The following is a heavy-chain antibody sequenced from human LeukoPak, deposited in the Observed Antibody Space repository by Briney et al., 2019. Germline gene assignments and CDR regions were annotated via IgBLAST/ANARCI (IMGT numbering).Heavy chain of an antibody. CDR2: IYYRGST. Sequence: KPSETLSLTCIVSGGSFNTYYWSWLRQSPGKGLQWIGNIYYRGSTNYNPSFESRVAISLDKSNNQFSLNLRSATATDTAVYYCARGVVVGARGQYYFDFWGQGILVTVAS. CDR1: GGSFNTYY. V-gene: IGHV4-59*01. CDR3: ARGVVVGARGQYYFDF. J-gene: IGHJ4*02. D-gene: IGHD2-15*01.